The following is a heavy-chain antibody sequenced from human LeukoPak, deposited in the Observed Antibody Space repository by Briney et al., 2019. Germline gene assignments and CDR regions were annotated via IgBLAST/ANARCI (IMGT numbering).Heavy chain of an antibody. CDR3: ARNRDGYNYRLGY. CDR2: IIPIFGTA. D-gene: IGHD5-24*01. J-gene: IGHJ4*02. Sequence: ASVKVSCKASGYTFTSYDLNWVRQAPGQGLEWMGGIIPIFGTANYAQKFQGRVTITADESTSTAYMELSSLRSEDTAVYYCARNRDGYNYRLGYWGQGTLVTVSS. V-gene: IGHV1-69*13. CDR1: GYTFTSYD.